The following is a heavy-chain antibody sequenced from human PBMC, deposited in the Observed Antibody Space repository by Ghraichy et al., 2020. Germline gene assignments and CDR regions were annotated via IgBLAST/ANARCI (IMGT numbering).Heavy chain of an antibody. CDR1: GYTFTSYG. CDR3: ARDGYEQQLDPVSWVDY. J-gene: IGHJ4*02. V-gene: IGHV1-18*01. CDR2: TSAYNGNT. Sequence: ASVKVSCKASGYTFTSYGISWVRQAPGQGLEWMGWTSAYNGNTNYAQKLQGRVTMTTDTSRSTAYMELRSLRSDDTALYYCARDGYEQQLDPVSWVDYWGQGTLVTVSS. D-gene: IGHD6-13*01.